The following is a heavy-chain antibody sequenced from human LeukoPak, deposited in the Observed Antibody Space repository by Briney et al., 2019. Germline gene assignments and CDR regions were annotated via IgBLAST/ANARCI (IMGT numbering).Heavy chain of an antibody. V-gene: IGHV4-59*01. CDR2: IYYSGST. J-gene: IGHJ3*02. CDR1: GGSIGSYY. CDR3: ARGLQPHAFDI. Sequence: SETLSLTCTVSGGSIGSYYWSWIRQPPGKGLEWIGYIYYSGSTNYNPSLKSRVTISVDTSKNQFSLKLSSVTAADTAVYYCARGLQPHAFDIWGQGTMVTVSS. D-gene: IGHD5-18*01.